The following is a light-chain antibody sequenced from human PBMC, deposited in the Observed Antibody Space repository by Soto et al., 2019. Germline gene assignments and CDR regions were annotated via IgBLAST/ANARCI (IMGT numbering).Light chain of an antibody. CDR1: QNIVVW. Sequence: DIQMTQSPSTLSASVGDRVTFACLASQNIVVWLAWYQQKPGKAPKLLIYKASNLESGVPSRFGGSGSGSEFTLTISNLQADDFATYYCQQYKDSPWTFGQGTMVDI. CDR2: KAS. CDR3: QQYKDSPWT. J-gene: IGKJ1*01. V-gene: IGKV1-5*03.